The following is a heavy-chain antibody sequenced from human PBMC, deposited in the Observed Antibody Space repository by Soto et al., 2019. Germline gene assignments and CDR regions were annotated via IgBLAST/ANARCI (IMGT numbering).Heavy chain of an antibody. Sequence: GSAVKPSCKACGYTFTGYYMHWVRQAPGQGLEWMGWINPNSGGTNYAQKFQGRVTMTRDTSISTADMELSRLRSDDTAVYYVARVRSWAHDAFQIRGQGTMVTV. CDR1: GYTFTGYY. CDR3: ARVRSWAHDAFQI. D-gene: IGHD6-13*01. J-gene: IGHJ3*02. V-gene: IGHV1-2*02. CDR2: INPNSGGT.